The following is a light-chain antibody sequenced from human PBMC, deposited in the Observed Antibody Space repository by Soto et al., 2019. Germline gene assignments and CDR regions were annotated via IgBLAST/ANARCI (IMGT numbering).Light chain of an antibody. CDR1: SSNIGAGYD. V-gene: IGLV1-40*01. CDR2: GNS. J-gene: IGLJ1*01. CDR3: QSYDSSLSGYV. Sequence: QSVLTQPPSVSGARGQRVTISCTGRSSNIGAGYDVHWYQQLPGTAPKLLIYGNSNRPSGVPDRFSGSKSGTSASLAITGLQAEDEADYYCQSYDSSLSGYVFGTGTKLTVL.